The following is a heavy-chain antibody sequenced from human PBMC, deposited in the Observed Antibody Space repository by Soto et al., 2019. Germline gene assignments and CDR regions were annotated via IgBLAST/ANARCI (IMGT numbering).Heavy chain of an antibody. CDR2: ISYDGSNK. J-gene: IGHJ4*02. CDR1: GFTFGSYA. V-gene: IGHV3-30-3*01. Sequence: GGSLRLSCAASGFTFGSYAMHWVRQAPGKGLEWVAVISYDGSNKYYADSVKGRFTISRDNSKNTLYLQMNSLRAEDTAVYYCARDGITTVTSLTLFDYWGQGTLVTVSS. D-gene: IGHD4-17*01. CDR3: ARDGITTVTSLTLFDY.